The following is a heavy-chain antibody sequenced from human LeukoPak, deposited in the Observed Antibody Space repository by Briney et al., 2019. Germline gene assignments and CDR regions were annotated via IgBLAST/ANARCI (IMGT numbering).Heavy chain of an antibody. Sequence: GGTQRLSCAASGFTFSNYGMNWVRQAPGKGLEWVSGITGNGGNRYHADSVKGRFTISRDNSKNTLYLQMNSLRVEDTAVYYCANDLGWIQLNLGRGQGTLVTVSS. J-gene: IGHJ4*02. D-gene: IGHD5-18*01. CDR3: ANDLGWIQLNLG. CDR2: ITGNGGNR. V-gene: IGHV3-23*01. CDR1: GFTFSNYG.